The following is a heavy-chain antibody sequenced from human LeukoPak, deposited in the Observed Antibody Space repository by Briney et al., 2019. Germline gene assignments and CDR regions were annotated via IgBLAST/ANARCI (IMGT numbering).Heavy chain of an antibody. D-gene: IGHD3-16*01. CDR1: GGSISSGGYY. CDR2: IYYSGCT. CDR3: ARMKTPVTLGIDY. J-gene: IGHJ4*02. Sequence: PSQTLSLTCTVSGGSISSGGYYWSWIRQHPGKGLEGIGYIYYSGCTYYNPSLKSRVTMSVDTSKNQSSLQLSSVTAADTAVYSCARMKTPVTLGIDYWGQGNLVPVSS. V-gene: IGHV4-31*03.